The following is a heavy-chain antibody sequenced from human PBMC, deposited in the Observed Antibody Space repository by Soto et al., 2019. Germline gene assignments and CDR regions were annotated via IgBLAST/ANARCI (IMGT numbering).Heavy chain of an antibody. CDR1: GGSISSSSYY. CDR3: ARLGYYYGSGDPIDY. Sequence: QLQLQESGPGLVKPSETLSLTCTVSGGSISSSSYYWGWIRQPPGKGLEWIGSIYYSGSTYYNPSLKSRVTISVDTSKNQFSLKLSSVTAADTAVYYCARLGYYYGSGDPIDYWGQGTLVTVSS. J-gene: IGHJ4*02. D-gene: IGHD3-10*01. V-gene: IGHV4-39*01. CDR2: IYYSGST.